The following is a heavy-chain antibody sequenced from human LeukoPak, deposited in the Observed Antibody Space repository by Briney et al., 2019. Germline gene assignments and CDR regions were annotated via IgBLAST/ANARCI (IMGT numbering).Heavy chain of an antibody. Sequence: PGGSLRLSCAASGFTFSSYSMNWVRQAPGKGLEWVSSISSSSSYIYYADSVKGRFTISRDNAKNYLYPQINSLRAEDTAVSYCAREDATMVRGVIIGVNWFDPWGQGTLVTVSS. CDR1: GFTFSSYS. CDR2: ISSSSSYI. V-gene: IGHV3-21*04. J-gene: IGHJ5*02. CDR3: AREDATMVRGVIIGVNWFDP. D-gene: IGHD3-10*01.